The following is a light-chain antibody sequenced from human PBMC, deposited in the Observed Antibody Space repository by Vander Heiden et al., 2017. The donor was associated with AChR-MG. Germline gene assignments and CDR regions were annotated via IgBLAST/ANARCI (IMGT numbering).Light chain of an antibody. J-gene: IGKJ2*01. CDR2: AAS. CDR1: QSISSY. CDR3: QQNDSTLLYT. Sequence: DIQMTQSPSSLSASVGDRVPITCRASQSISSYLNWYQQKPGKAPKLLIYAASSLQSGVPSRFSGSGYGTDFTLTISSLQPEDFAAYYCQQNDSTLLYTFGQGTKLEIK. V-gene: IGKV1-39*01.